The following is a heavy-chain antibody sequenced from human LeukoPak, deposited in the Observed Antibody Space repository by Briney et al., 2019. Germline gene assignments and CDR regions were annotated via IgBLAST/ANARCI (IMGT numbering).Heavy chain of an antibody. D-gene: IGHD4-11*01. CDR1: GGSISSYY. V-gene: IGHV4-59*12. CDR3: AREKLVTTAFDY. Sequence: SETLSLTCTISGGSISSYYWSWIRQPPGKGLEWIGYIYYSGSTNYNPSLKSRVTISVDTSKNQFSLKLSSVTAADTAVYYCAREKLVTTAFDYWGQGTLVTVSS. J-gene: IGHJ4*02. CDR2: IYYSGST.